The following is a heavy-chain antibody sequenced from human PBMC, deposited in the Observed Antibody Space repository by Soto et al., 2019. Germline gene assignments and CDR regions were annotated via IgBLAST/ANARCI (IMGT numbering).Heavy chain of an antibody. CDR2: ISAYSVDT. J-gene: IGHJ6*02. Sequence: QVQLVQSGAEVKKPGASVKVSCKASGYRFETYGMTWVRQAPGQGLEWMGWISAYSVDTYNAQKFQDRVTMTPDTSTGTAYMELRGLRSDDTAVYYCARGHEVIRGALDVWGQGTTVTVSS. D-gene: IGHD2-21*01. CDR3: ARGHEVIRGALDV. CDR1: GYRFETYG. V-gene: IGHV1-18*01.